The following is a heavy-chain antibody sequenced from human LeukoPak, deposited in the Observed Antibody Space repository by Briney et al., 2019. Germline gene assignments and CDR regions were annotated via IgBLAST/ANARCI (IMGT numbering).Heavy chain of an antibody. CDR2: ISSSSSYI. CDR1: GFTFSSYS. Sequence: GGSLRLSCAASGFTFSSYSMTWVRQAPGKGLEWVSSISSSSSYIYYADSVKGRFTISRDNAKNSLYLQMNSLRDEDTAVYYCARFKYDILTGYFSYWGQGTLVTVSS. V-gene: IGHV3-21*01. D-gene: IGHD3-9*01. CDR3: ARFKYDILTGYFSY. J-gene: IGHJ4*02.